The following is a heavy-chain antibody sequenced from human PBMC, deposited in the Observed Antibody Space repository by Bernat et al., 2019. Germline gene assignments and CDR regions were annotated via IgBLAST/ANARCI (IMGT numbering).Heavy chain of an antibody. CDR2: IYSGGST. D-gene: IGHD4-11*01. CDR3: ARYSQYSNPLT. CDR1: GFTFSNAW. J-gene: IGHJ5*02. Sequence: EVQLVESGGGLVKPGGSLRLSCAASGFTFSNAWMSWVRQAPGKGLEWVSVIYSGGSTYYADSVKGRFTISRDNSKNTLYLQMNSLRAEDTAVYYCARYSQYSNPLTWGQGTLVTVSS. V-gene: IGHV3-66*01.